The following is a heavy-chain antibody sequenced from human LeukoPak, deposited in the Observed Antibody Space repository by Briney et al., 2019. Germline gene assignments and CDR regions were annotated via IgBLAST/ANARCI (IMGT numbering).Heavy chain of an antibody. CDR3: AKGFAYQLPHSTFDY. CDR1: GFTFSSYA. V-gene: IGHV3-23*01. CDR2: ISGSGGST. J-gene: IGHJ4*02. D-gene: IGHD2-2*01. Sequence: GGSLRLSCAASGFTFSSYAMSWVRQAPAKGLEWVSAISGSGGSTYYADSVKGRFTISRDNSKNTLYLQMNSLRAEDTAVYYCAKGFAYQLPHSTFDYWGQGTLVTVSS.